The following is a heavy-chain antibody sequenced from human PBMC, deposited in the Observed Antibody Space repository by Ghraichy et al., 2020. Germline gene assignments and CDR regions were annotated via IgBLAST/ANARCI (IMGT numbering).Heavy chain of an antibody. J-gene: IGHJ4*02. Sequence: ASVKVSCKTSGYTFNTYGITWVRQAPGQGLEWMGWISGYNSNTNYAQKFQGRLTMATDTSTTTAYLELRRLGFDDTAVYYCARGGGDPIAAAGRHVDFWGQGTLVTVSS. D-gene: IGHD6-13*01. V-gene: IGHV1-18*01. CDR1: GYTFNTYG. CDR3: ARGGGDPIAAAGRHVDF. CDR2: ISGYNSNT.